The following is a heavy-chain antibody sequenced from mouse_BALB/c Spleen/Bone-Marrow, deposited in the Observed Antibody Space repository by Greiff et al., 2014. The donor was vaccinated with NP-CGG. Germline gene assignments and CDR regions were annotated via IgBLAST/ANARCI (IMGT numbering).Heavy chain of an antibody. Sequence: EVMLVESGGDLVKPGGSLKLSCAASGFTFSSYGMSWGRQTPDKRLEWVATISRGGSNTYYPDSVKGRFTISRDNAKNTLYLQMSSLKSEDTAMYYCARHQRYYAMDYWGQGTSVTVSS. J-gene: IGHJ4*01. CDR3: ARHQRYYAMDY. V-gene: IGHV5-6*01. CDR1: GFTFSSYG. CDR2: ISRGGSNT.